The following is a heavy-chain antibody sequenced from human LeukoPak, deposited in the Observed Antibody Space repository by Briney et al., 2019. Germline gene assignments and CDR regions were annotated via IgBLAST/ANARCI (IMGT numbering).Heavy chain of an antibody. CDR3: AKDAPYYYDSSGYYFYY. CDR2: ISGSGGST. D-gene: IGHD3-22*01. CDR1: GFTFSNYI. J-gene: IGHJ4*02. Sequence: GGSLRLSCAASGFTFSNYIMNWVRQAPGKGLEWVSAISGSGGSTYYADSVKGRFTISRDNSKNTLYLQMNSLRAEDTAVYYCAKDAPYYYDSSGYYFYYWGQGTLVTVSS. V-gene: IGHV3-23*01.